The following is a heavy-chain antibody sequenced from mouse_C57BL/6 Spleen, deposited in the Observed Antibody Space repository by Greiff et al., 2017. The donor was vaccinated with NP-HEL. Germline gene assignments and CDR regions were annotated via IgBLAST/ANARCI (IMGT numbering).Heavy chain of an antibody. CDR1: GFSLTSYG. V-gene: IGHV2-2*01. CDR2: IWSGGST. CDR3: ARNLGHYDYDEWFAY. D-gene: IGHD2-4*01. J-gene: IGHJ3*01. Sequence: QVQLKESGPGLVQPSQSLSITCTVSGFSLTSYGVHWVRQSPGKGLEWLGVIWSGGSTDYNAAFISRLSISKDNSKSQVFFKMNSLQADDTAIYYCARNLGHYDYDEWFAYWGQGTLVTVSA.